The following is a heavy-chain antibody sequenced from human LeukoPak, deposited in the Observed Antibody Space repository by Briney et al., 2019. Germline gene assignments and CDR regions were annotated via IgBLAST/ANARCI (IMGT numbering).Heavy chain of an antibody. D-gene: IGHD2-2*01. J-gene: IGHJ4*02. CDR3: ARKVYHRFDY. V-gene: IGHV3-23*01. CDR1: GFTFSSYT. Sequence: GGSLRLSCAASGFTFSSYTMSWVRQAPGKGLEWVSAINTGDGTTYADSVKGRLTISRDNSKNTLYLQMNSLRADDTAVYYCARKVYHRFDYWGQGTLVTVSS. CDR2: INTGDGT.